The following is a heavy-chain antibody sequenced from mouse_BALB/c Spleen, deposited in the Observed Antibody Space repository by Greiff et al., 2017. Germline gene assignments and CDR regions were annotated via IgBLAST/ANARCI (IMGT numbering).Heavy chain of an antibody. V-gene: IGHV5-12-1*01. CDR3: ARRGGSSPFAY. J-gene: IGHJ3*01. CDR1: GFAFSSYD. Sequence: EVNVVESGGGLVKPGGSLKLSCAASGFAFSSYDMSWVRQTPEKRLEWVAYISSGGGSTYYPDTVKGRFTISRDNAKNTLYLQMSSLKSEDTAMYYCARRGGSSPFAYWGQGTLVTVSA. D-gene: IGHD1-1*01. CDR2: ISSGGGST.